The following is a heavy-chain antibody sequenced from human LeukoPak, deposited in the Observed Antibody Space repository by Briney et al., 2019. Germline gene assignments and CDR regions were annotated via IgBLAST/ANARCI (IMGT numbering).Heavy chain of an antibody. D-gene: IGHD3-3*01. CDR2: IYASGST. CDR3: ARHFPDFLPGV. CDR1: GGSISNFY. J-gene: IGHJ6*04. Sequence: SETLSLTCTVSGGSISNFYWSWIRQSPGKGLEWIGYIYASGSTNYNPSLKSRVTISVDTSRNRFSLNLRSVTAADTAVYYCARHFPDFLPGVWGKGTTVTVSS. V-gene: IGHV4-59*01.